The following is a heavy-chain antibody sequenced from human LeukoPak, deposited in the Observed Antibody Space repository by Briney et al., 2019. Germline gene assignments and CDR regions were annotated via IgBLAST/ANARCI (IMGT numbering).Heavy chain of an antibody. J-gene: IGHJ5*02. CDR3: ARHGGNEWFGEPTTGWFDP. CDR1: GGSISSSSYY. D-gene: IGHD3-10*01. V-gene: IGHV4-39*01. Sequence: PSETLSLTCTVSGGSISSSSYYWGWIRQPPGKGLEWIVSIYYSGSTYYNPSLKSRVTISVDTSKNQFSLKLSSVTAADTAVYYCARHGGNEWFGEPTTGWFDPWGQGTLVTVSS. CDR2: IYYSGST.